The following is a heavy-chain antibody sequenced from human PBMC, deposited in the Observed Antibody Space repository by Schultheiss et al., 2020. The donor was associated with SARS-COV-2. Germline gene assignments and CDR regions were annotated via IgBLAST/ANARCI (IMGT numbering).Heavy chain of an antibody. Sequence: GGSLRLSCAASGFTFSSYWMHWVRQAPGKGLVWVSVIYSGGSTYYGDSVKGRFTIFRENSKNTLYLQMNSLGAGDTAVDYCARVRKVWASNNWSYYFDYWGQGTLVTVSS. CDR1: GFTFSSYW. V-gene: IGHV3-53*01. CDR3: ARVRKVWASNNWSYYFDY. J-gene: IGHJ4*02. D-gene: IGHD1-1*01. CDR2: IYSGGST.